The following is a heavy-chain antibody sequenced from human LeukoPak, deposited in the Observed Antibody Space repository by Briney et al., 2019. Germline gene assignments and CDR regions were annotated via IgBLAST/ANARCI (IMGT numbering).Heavy chain of an antibody. CDR2: IGVFDGNT. D-gene: IGHD3-10*01. CDR1: AFTFTDYG. V-gene: IGHV1-18*04. J-gene: IGHJ4*02. Sequence: ASVKVSCKASAFTFTDYGFSWVRQAPGQGLEWMGWIGVFDGNTYYAPKFQGRVTMTTDTSTSTVYMELRSLRPDDTAFYYCARDAYGLGRGYFDYWGQGTLVTVSS. CDR3: ARDAYGLGRGYFDY.